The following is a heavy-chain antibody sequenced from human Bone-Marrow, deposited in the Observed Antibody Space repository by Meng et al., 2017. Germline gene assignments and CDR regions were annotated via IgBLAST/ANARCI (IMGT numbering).Heavy chain of an antibody. Sequence: QVPQLQARDQVQTTGDETKGPSRPFAYNSPDYWRLYVRRARRQGREWLGRIDPKCCDTHYAQRFQGRISMTGYTSISTAYIALSGRRSADTATYYCARADEISAADKLFGDYWGQGSLVTVAS. D-gene: IGHD6-13*01. V-gene: IGHV1-2*06. CDR1: AYNSPDYW. CDR3: ARADEISAADKLFGDY. CDR2: IDPKCCDT. J-gene: IGHJ4*02.